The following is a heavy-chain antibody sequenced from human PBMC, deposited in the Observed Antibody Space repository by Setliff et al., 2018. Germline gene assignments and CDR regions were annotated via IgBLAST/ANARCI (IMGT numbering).Heavy chain of an antibody. Sequence: SETLSLTCTVSGGSIKDEDHYWGWIRQPPGKGLEWIGTIYYSGATYHNPSLKSRLAISVDTSKNQFSLKLSSVTAADTAVYYCARGAGWCCDSSGYYYDYWGQGTLVTVSS. CDR3: ARGAGWCCDSSGYYYDY. V-gene: IGHV4-39*01. CDR2: IYYSGAT. CDR1: GGSIKDEDHY. J-gene: IGHJ4*02. D-gene: IGHD3-22*01.